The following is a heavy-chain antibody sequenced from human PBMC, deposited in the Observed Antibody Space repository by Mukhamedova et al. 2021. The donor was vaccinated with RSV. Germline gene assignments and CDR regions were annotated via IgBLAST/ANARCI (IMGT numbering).Heavy chain of an antibody. CDR1: A. Sequence: AMNWVRQAPGKGLEWVSTISAGGGTTYYADSVQGRFTISTDASNNMLFLQMNSLRAEDTATYYCARQGPNWGFFDYWGQGTLVTV. CDR2: ISAGGGTT. CDR3: ARQGPNWGFFDY. J-gene: IGHJ4*02. D-gene: IGHD7-27*01. V-gene: IGHV3-23*01.